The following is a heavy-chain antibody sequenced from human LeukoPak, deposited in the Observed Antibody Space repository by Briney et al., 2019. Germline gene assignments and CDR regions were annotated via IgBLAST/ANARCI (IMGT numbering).Heavy chain of an antibody. V-gene: IGHV4-59*01. Sequence: SETLSLTCTVSGDSISSYYWSWIRQPPGKGLEWIGYIYYSGSTNYNPSLKSRVTMSVDTSKNQFSPRLSSVTAADTAVYYCARGRWGIAAAGTSYWGQGTLVAVSS. J-gene: IGHJ4*02. CDR3: ARGRWGIAAAGTSY. CDR2: IYYSGST. CDR1: GDSISSYY. D-gene: IGHD6-13*01.